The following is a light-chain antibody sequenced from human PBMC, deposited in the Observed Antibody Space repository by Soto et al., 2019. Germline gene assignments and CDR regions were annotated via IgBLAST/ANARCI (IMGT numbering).Light chain of an antibody. CDR2: LGS. CDR1: QSLLHSNGYNF. V-gene: IGKV2-28*01. Sequence: DIVMTQSPLSLPVTPGEAASISCRSSQSLLHSNGYNFLDWYLQKPGQSPQILINLGSNRSSGVPDRFRGSGSGTDFTLKISRVEAEDVGFYYCMQALQSPRTFGQGTKVEIK. J-gene: IGKJ1*01. CDR3: MQALQSPRT.